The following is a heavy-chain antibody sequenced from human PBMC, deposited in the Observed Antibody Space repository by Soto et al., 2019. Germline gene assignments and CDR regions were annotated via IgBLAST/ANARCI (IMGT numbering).Heavy chain of an antibody. CDR1: GGSFSGYY. J-gene: IGHJ4*02. CDR3: ARGGGSGSKPLPFDY. CDR2: INHSGST. Sequence: SETLSLTCAVYGGSFSGYYWSWIRQPPGKGLEWIGEINHSGSTNYNPSLKSRVTISVDTSKNQFSLKLSSVTAADTAVYYCARGGGSGSKPLPFDYWGQGTMVTVYS. V-gene: IGHV4-34*01. D-gene: IGHD3-10*01.